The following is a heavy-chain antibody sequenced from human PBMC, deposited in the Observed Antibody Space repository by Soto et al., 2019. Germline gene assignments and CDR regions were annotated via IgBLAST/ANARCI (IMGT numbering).Heavy chain of an antibody. CDR2: IYYSGST. Sequence: SETLSLTCTVSGGSISSYYWSWILQPPGKGLEWIGYIYYSGSTNYNPSLKSRVTISVDTSKNQFSLKLSSVTAADTAVYYCARDLGIAVAWNWFEPWGQGTLVTVSS. CDR1: GGSISSYY. J-gene: IGHJ5*02. D-gene: IGHD6-19*01. V-gene: IGHV4-59*01. CDR3: ARDLGIAVAWNWFEP.